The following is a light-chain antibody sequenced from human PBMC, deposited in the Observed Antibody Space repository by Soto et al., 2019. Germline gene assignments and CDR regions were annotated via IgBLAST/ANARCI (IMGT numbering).Light chain of an antibody. J-gene: IGLJ2*01. Sequence: QSALTQPASVSGSPGQSITISCTGTSSDVGGYNYVSWYQQHPGKAPKLMISEVSNRPSGVSNRFSGSKSGKTASLTISGLQAEDEAGYYCSSYTSGSTLLVFGGGTKLTVL. CDR3: SSYTSGSTLLV. CDR2: EVS. V-gene: IGLV2-14*01. CDR1: SSDVGGYNY.